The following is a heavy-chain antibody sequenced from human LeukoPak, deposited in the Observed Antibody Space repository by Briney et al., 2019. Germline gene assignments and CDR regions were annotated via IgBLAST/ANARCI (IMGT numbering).Heavy chain of an antibody. CDR2: INPSGDNT. J-gene: IGHJ5*02. D-gene: IGHD5/OR15-5a*01. V-gene: IGHV1-46*01. CDR1: GYTFTNNF. CDR3: ARDNSVGDSVWWFDP. Sequence: ASVKVSCKASGYTFTNNFMHWVRQAPGQGLEWMGIINPSGDNTWYAQKFQGRVTMTRDMATSTDYMEVSSLRSEDTAVYYCARDNSVGDSVWWFDPWGQGTLVTVSS.